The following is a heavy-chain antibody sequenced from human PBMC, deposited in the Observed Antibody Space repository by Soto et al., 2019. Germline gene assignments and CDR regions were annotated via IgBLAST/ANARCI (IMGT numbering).Heavy chain of an antibody. CDR2: IKSKTDGGTT. D-gene: IGHD4-17*01. CDR1: GFTFSNAW. V-gene: IGHV3-15*01. CDR3: TTDPLNYGDHNYYYYYYMDV. J-gene: IGHJ6*03. Sequence: GGSLRLSCAASGFTFSNAWMSWVRQAPGKGLEWVGRIKSKTDGGTTDYAAPVKGRFTISRDDSKNTLYLQMNSLKTEDTAVYYCTTDPLNYGDHNYYYYYYMDVWGKGTTVTVSS.